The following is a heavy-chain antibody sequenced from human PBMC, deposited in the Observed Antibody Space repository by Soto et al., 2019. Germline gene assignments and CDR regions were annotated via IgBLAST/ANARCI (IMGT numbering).Heavy chain of an antibody. Sequence: QLQLQESGPGLVKPSETLSLTCTVSGGSIGSSTDYWGWIRQPPGKALEWIGSIYYSGNTYYKPSLKSRVTISVDTSKNQFSLKMSSVTAADTAMYYCARTVGVAGIAEFFQHWGQGTLVTVSS. D-gene: IGHD1-26*01. V-gene: IGHV4-39*01. CDR3: ARTVGVAGIAEFFQH. CDR1: GGSIGSSTDY. CDR2: IYYSGNT. J-gene: IGHJ1*01.